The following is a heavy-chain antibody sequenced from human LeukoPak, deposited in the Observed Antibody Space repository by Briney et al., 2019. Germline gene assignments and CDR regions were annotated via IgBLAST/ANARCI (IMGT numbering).Heavy chain of an antibody. CDR2: IYHSGAT. Sequence: SETLSLTCAVYGGSFSDYYWTWFRQSPGKGLEWIGEIYHSGATDYNPSLKSRVTISVDTSKNQFSLKVRSVTAADTAVYYCARRVRGVIISFYYYNGMDVWGQGTTVTVSS. V-gene: IGHV4-34*01. D-gene: IGHD3-10*01. CDR1: GGSFSDYY. CDR3: ARRVRGVIISFYYYNGMDV. J-gene: IGHJ6*02.